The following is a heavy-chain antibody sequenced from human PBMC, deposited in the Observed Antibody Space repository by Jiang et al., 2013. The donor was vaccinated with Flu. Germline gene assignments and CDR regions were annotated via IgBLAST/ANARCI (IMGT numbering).Heavy chain of an antibody. J-gene: IGHJ6*04. CDR3: ARCRRQLGYYYYDYGIDV. CDR2: MHYSGST. V-gene: IGHV4-59*01. Sequence: GLVKPSETLSLNCTVSGGSISGFYWSWIRQSPGKGLEWLGYMHYSGSTNYNPSLNSRVTISVDTSKKQFSLNLSSMTAADTAVYYCARCRRQLGYYYYDYGIDVWGKGTTVTVSS. D-gene: IGHD3-16*01. CDR1: GGSISGFY.